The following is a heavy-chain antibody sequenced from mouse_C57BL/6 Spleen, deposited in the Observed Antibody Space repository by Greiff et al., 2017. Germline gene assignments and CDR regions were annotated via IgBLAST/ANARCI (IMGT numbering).Heavy chain of an antibody. D-gene: IGHD2-4*01. CDR1: GFTFSDYG. CDR2: ISSGSSTI. V-gene: IGHV5-17*01. Sequence: EVNVVESGGGLVKPGGSLKLSCAASGFTFSDYGMHWVRQAPEKGLEWVAYISSGSSTIYYADTVKGRFTISRDNAKNTLFLQMTSLRSEDTAMYYCASRDDYDGFAYWGQGTLVTVSA. CDR3: ASRDDYDGFAY. J-gene: IGHJ3*01.